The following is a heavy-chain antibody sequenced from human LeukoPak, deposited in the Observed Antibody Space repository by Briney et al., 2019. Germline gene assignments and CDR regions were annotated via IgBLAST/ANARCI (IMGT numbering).Heavy chain of an antibody. Sequence: SLRLSCAASGLTFDDYAMHWVRQAPGKGLEWVSGISWNSGSIGYADSVKGRFTISRDNAKNSLYLQMNSLRAEDTALYYCAKGPYSSGWYYFDYWGQGTLVTVSS. J-gene: IGHJ4*02. D-gene: IGHD6-19*01. CDR3: AKGPYSSGWYYFDY. V-gene: IGHV3-9*01. CDR2: ISWNSGSI. CDR1: GLTFDDYA.